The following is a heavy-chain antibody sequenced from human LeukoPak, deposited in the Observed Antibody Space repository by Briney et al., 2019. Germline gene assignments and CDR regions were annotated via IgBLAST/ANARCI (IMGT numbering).Heavy chain of an antibody. Sequence: ASVKVSCKASGGTFSSYAISWVRQAPGQGLEWMGGIIPIFGTANYAQKFQGRVTITADESTSTAYMELSSLRSENTDVYYCARGDYDSSGPLDYWGQGTLVTVSS. V-gene: IGHV1-69*13. CDR1: GGTFSSYA. CDR3: ARGDYDSSGPLDY. CDR2: IIPIFGTA. D-gene: IGHD3-22*01. J-gene: IGHJ4*02.